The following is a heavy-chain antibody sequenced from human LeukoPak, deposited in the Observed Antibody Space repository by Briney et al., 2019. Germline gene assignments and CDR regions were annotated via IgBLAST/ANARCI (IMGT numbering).Heavy chain of an antibody. Sequence: GGSLRLSCAASGFTFSSYTMNWVRQAPGKGLEWVPSISSSSSYIYYADSMKGRFTISRDNAKNSLYLQMNSLRAEDMALYYCAKDSGYGSGWYYFDYWGQGTLVTVSS. D-gene: IGHD6-19*01. CDR2: ISSSSSYI. J-gene: IGHJ4*02. CDR3: AKDSGYGSGWYYFDY. CDR1: GFTFSSYT. V-gene: IGHV3-21*04.